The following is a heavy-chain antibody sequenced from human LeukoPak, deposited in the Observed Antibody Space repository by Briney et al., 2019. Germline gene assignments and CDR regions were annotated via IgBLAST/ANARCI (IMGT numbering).Heavy chain of an antibody. CDR3: ARLVRGVIGY. D-gene: IGHD3-10*01. CDR1: GFTFSSYS. V-gene: IGHV3-48*04. J-gene: IGHJ4*02. CDR2: ISSSTSTI. Sequence: GGSLRLSCAASGFTFSSYSMNWVRQAPGKGLEWVSYISSSTSTIYYADSVKGRFTISRDNAKNSLYLQMNSLRAEDTAVYYCARLVRGVIGYWGQGTLVTVSS.